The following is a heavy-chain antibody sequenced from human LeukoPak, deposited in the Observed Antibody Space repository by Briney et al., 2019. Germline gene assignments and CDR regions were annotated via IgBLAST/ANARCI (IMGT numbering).Heavy chain of an antibody. CDR1: GGSFSGYY. CDR3: ARAGRGGGMY. D-gene: IGHD2-15*01. CDR2: INRSGST. Sequence: SETLSLTCAVYGGSFSGYYWSWVRQPPGKGLEWIGEINRSGSTDYSPSLKRRVTISVDTSNNRFSLGLSSVTAADTAVYYCARAGRGGGMYWGQGTLVTVSS. J-gene: IGHJ4*02. V-gene: IGHV4-34*01.